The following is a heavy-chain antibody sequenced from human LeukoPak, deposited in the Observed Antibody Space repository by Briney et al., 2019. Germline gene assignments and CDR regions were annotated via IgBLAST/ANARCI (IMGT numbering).Heavy chain of an antibody. Sequence: SETLSLTCGVSGGSISNYYWSWIRQPPGKGLEWIGYIYESGSANYNPSLRSRVTISVDTSKNQFSLRLNSVTAADTAVYYCARLNRFGEIFADYWGQGTLVSVSS. CDR3: ARLNRFGEIFADY. CDR2: IYESGSA. CDR1: GGSISNYY. V-gene: IGHV4-59*01. D-gene: IGHD3-10*01. J-gene: IGHJ4*02.